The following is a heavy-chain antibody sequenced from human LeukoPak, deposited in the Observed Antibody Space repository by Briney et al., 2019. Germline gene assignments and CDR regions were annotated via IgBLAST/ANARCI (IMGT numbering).Heavy chain of an antibody. Sequence: GGSLRLSCAASGFSFSNYAMSWVRQAPGKGLEWVSGVSASGASTYSEDSVKGRFIISRDNSKNTVFLQMNSLRVEDTAVCYCARQHTAWYVDYWGQGILVTVSS. D-gene: IGHD1-1*01. V-gene: IGHV3-23*01. CDR3: ARQHTAWYVDY. CDR1: GFSFSNYA. CDR2: VSASGAST. J-gene: IGHJ4*02.